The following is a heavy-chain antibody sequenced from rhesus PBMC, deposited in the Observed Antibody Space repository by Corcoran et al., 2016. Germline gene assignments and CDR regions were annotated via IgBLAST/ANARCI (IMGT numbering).Heavy chain of an antibody. V-gene: IGHV4-76*01. CDR3: ARLVITTLDY. Sequence: QVQLQESGPGVVKPSETLSLTCAVSGYSISSGYDWSWIRQPPGKGLEWIGLIYGSSWSTNYNPSLKNRVTISKDTAKNQFSLKLSSVTAADTAVYYCARLVITTLDYWGQGVLVTVSS. D-gene: IGHD3-16*01. CDR2: IYGSSWST. J-gene: IGHJ4*01. CDR1: GYSISSGYD.